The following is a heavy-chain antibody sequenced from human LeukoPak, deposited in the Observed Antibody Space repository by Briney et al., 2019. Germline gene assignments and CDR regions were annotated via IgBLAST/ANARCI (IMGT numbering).Heavy chain of an antibody. CDR3: ARLYSGTLRGYYMDV. CDR2: IYYSGST. V-gene: IGHV4-39*07. Sequence: SETLSLTCTVSGGSINNYYWGWNRQPPGKGLEWIGSIYYSGSTYYNPSLKSRVTISVDTSKNQFSLKLSSVTAADTAVYYCARLYSGTLRGYYMDVWGKGTTVTVSS. D-gene: IGHD1-26*01. J-gene: IGHJ6*03. CDR1: GGSINNYY.